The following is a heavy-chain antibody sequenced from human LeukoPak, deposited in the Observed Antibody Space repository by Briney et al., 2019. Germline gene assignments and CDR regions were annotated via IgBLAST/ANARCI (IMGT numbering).Heavy chain of an antibody. CDR1: GYSFTNYW. J-gene: IGHJ4*02. D-gene: IGHD4-23*01. CDR2: IYPGDSDT. CDR3: AREGSVHYGGKEGRVYFDY. Sequence: GESLKISCKGSGYSFTNYWIGWVRQMPGKGLEWMGIIYPGDSDTRYSPSFQGQVTISADKSISTAYLQWSSLKASDTAMYYCAREGSVHYGGKEGRVYFDYWGQGTLVTVSS. V-gene: IGHV5-51*01.